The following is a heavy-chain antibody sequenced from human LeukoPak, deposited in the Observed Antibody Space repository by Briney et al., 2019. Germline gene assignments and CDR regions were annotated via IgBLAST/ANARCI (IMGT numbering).Heavy chain of an antibody. Sequence: PSETLSLTCTVSGGSISSYYWSWIRQPAGKGLEWIGRTYTSGSTNYNPSLKSRVTMSVDTSKNQFSLKLSSVTAADTAVYYCARAPERQNWNYYDYWGQGTLVTVSS. V-gene: IGHV4-4*07. CDR1: GGSISSYY. CDR2: TYTSGST. J-gene: IGHJ4*02. D-gene: IGHD1-1*01. CDR3: ARAPERQNWNYYDY.